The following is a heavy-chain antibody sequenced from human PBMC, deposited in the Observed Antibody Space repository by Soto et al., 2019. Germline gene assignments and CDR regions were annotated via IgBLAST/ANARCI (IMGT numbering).Heavy chain of an antibody. V-gene: IGHV3-66*01. CDR1: GFTVSSNY. D-gene: IGHD4-17*01. J-gene: IGHJ3*02. CDR2: IYSGGST. Sequence: PGGSLRLSCAASGFTVSSNYMSWVRQAPGKGLEWVSVIYSGGSTYYADSVKGRFTISRDNSKNTLYLQMNSLRAEDTAVYYCARGMTTVTSDAFDIWGQGTMVTVSS. CDR3: ARGMTTVTSDAFDI.